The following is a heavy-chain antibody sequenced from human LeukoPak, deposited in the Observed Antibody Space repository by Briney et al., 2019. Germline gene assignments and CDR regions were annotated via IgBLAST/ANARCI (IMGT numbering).Heavy chain of an antibody. CDR2: IRQDGDTK. V-gene: IGHV3-7*03. Sequence: GGSLRLSCAASGFPFNTYWMTWVRQAPGKRLEWVANIRQDGDTKYYVDSVKGRFTISRDNAMNSLYLQMNSLRAEDTAIYYCARSLPYGTTWYGRSDFWGQGTLVTVSS. D-gene: IGHD6-13*01. CDR1: GFPFNTYW. CDR3: ARSLPYGTTWYGRSDF. J-gene: IGHJ4*02.